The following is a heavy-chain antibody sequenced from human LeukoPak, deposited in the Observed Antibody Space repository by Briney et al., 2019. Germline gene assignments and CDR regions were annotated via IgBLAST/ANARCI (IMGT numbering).Heavy chain of an antibody. D-gene: IGHD5-18*01. CDR3: AKAPSYGYQVDY. CDR2: ISWDGGST. J-gene: IGHJ4*02. CDR1: GFTFDDYA. V-gene: IGHV3-43D*03. Sequence: GGSLRLSCAASGFTFDDYAMHWVRQAPGKGLEWVSLISWDGGSTYYADSVKGRFTISRDSSKNSLYLQMNSLRPEDTALYYCAKAPSYGYQVDYWGQGTLVTVSA.